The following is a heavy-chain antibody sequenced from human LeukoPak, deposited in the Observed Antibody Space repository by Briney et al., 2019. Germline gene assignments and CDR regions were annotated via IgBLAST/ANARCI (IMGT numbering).Heavy chain of an antibody. V-gene: IGHV3-74*01. Sequence: GGSLRLSCAASGFTFSDYWIHWFRQAPGKGLVWVSRINTDGSITNYADPVKGRFSISRDNAKNTLYLQMSSLRAEDTAVYYCARDRGPRTGFMVREAYDYWGQGTLVTVSS. J-gene: IGHJ4*02. CDR2: INTDGSIT. D-gene: IGHD3-10*01. CDR3: ARDRGPRTGFMVREAYDY. CDR1: GFTFSDYW.